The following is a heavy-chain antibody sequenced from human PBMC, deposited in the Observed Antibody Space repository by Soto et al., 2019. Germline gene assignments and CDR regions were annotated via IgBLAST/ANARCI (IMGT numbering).Heavy chain of an antibody. Sequence: GGSLRLSCAASGFTFSSYAMSWVRQAPGKGLEWVSAISGSGGSTYYADSVKGRFTISRDNSKNTLYLQMNSLRAEDTAVYYCAKDISWIQLWSAFDYWGQGTLVTVSS. CDR1: GFTFSSYA. CDR2: ISGSGGST. CDR3: AKDISWIQLWSAFDY. J-gene: IGHJ4*02. V-gene: IGHV3-23*01. D-gene: IGHD5-18*01.